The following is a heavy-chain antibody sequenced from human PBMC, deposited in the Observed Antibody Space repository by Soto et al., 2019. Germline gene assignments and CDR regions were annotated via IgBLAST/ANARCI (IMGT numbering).Heavy chain of an antibody. Sequence: SGGCLRLSCAASGFTFSSYVMSGVRQAPGKGLQWVSYITAGGTAYYADSVKGRFTIFRDNSKNTLYLQMSSLRAEDTAEYYCAKEATEAGKDYFDYWGQGTLVTVSS. D-gene: IGHD6-13*01. V-gene: IGHV3-23*01. CDR3: AKEATEAGKDYFDY. J-gene: IGHJ4*02. CDR1: GFTFSSYV. CDR2: ITAGGTA.